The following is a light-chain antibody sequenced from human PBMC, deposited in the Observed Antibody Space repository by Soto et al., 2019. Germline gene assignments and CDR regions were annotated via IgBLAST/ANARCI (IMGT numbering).Light chain of an antibody. CDR3: QHYNTYSST. Sequence: EIVLTQSPATLSLSPGERATLSCRASQSVSSYLAWYQQKPGQAPRLLIYDASNRATGIPARFSGSGSGTDFTLTISSLEPEDFAVYYCQHYNTYSSTFGQGTRVEIK. V-gene: IGKV3-11*01. J-gene: IGKJ1*01. CDR1: QSVSSY. CDR2: DAS.